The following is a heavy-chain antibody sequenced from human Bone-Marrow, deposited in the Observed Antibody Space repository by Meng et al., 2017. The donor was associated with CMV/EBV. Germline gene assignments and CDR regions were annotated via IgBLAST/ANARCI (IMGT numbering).Heavy chain of an antibody. Sequence: GESLKISCAASGFTFSSYGMHWVRQAPGKGLEWVAVIWYDGSNKYYADSVKGRFTISRDNSKNTLYLQMNSLRAEDTAVYYCARDSDSVRYYDFWSGYYGMDVWGQGTTVTVSS. J-gene: IGHJ6*02. CDR1: GFTFSSYG. D-gene: IGHD3-3*01. V-gene: IGHV3-33*01. CDR3: ARDSDSVRYYDFWSGYYGMDV. CDR2: IWYDGSNK.